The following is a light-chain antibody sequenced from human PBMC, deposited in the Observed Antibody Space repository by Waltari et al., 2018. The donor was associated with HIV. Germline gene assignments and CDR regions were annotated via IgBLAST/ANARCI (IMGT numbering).Light chain of an antibody. CDR2: HVS. Sequence: QSDLTQPAFVSGSPGQSVTISCTGTAAVIGGSNSVSWYQHHPGKAPKLIIFHVSNRPTGISSRFSGSKSGNTASLTISGLQTEDEADFYCSSYMDYGTLVFGGGTKLTVL. V-gene: IGLV2-14*03. CDR1: AAVIGGSNS. CDR3: SSYMDYGTLV. J-gene: IGLJ3*02.